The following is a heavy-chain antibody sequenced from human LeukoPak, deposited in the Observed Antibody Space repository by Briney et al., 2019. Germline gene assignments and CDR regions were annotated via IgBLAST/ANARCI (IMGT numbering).Heavy chain of an antibody. J-gene: IGHJ5*02. D-gene: IGHD3-22*01. CDR3: ARSYYYDSSGYYGWFDP. Sequence: ASVKVSCKASGYTFTSYGISWVRQAPGQGLEWMGWISAYNGNTNYAQKLQGRVTMTTDTSTSTAYMELRSLRSDDTAVYYCARSYYYDSSGYYGWFDPWGQGTLVTVSS. CDR1: GYTFTSYG. V-gene: IGHV1-18*01. CDR2: ISAYNGNT.